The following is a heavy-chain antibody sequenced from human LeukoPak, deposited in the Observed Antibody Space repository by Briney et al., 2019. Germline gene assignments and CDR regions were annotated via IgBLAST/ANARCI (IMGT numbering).Heavy chain of an antibody. J-gene: IGHJ4*02. CDR2: ISTSGYST. D-gene: IGHD2-2*01. V-gene: IGHV3-23*01. CDR3: AKGGYCTSTSCYGYFDS. CDR1: GFTFSSNA. Sequence: GGSLRLSCAASGFTFSSNAMSWVRQAPGKGLEWVSAISTSGYSTYYADSVKGRFTISRDNSKNTLYLQMDSLRAEDTAVHYCAKGGYCTSTSCYGYFDSWGQGTLVTVSS.